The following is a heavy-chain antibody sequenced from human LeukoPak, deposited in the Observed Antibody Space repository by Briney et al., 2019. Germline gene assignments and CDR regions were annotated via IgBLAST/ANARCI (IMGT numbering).Heavy chain of an antibody. V-gene: IGHV3-33*01. J-gene: IGHJ4*02. D-gene: IGHD3-22*01. CDR3: ARDYYDNSGALDY. CDR1: GFTFSSYG. CDR2: IWFDGNNK. Sequence: GRSLRLSCAASGFTFSSYGMHWGRQAPGKGLEWVAVIWFDGNNKYYADSVKGQFTISRDNSKNTLYLQMNSLRAEDTAVYYCARDYYDNSGALDYWGQGTLVTVSS.